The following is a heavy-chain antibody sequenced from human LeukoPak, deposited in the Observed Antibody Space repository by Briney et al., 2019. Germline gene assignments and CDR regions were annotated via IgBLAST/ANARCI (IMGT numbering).Heavy chain of an antibody. CDR3: ARDGRMGASDY. V-gene: IGHV4-59*01. CDR1: GGSISSYY. CDR2: IYYSGST. J-gene: IGHJ4*02. Sequence: PSETLSLTCTVSGGSISSYYWSWIRQPPGKGLEWIGYIYYSGSTNYNPSLKSRVTISLDTSKPQFSLKLSSVTAADTALYYCARDGRMGASDYWGQGTLVTVSS. D-gene: IGHD1-26*01.